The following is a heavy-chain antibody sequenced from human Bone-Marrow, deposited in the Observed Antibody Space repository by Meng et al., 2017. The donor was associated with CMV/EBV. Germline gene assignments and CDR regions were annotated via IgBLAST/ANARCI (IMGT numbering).Heavy chain of an antibody. J-gene: IGHJ3*02. D-gene: IGHD2-15*01. Sequence: GESLKISCAASGFTFSSYSMNWVRQAPGKGLEWVSSISSSSSYIYYADSVKGRFTISRDNAKNSLYLQMNSLRAEDTAVYYCARSGSGGGAFDIWGQGTRVTGSS. CDR1: GFTFSSYS. CDR2: ISSSSSYI. V-gene: IGHV3-21*01. CDR3: ARSGSGGGAFDI.